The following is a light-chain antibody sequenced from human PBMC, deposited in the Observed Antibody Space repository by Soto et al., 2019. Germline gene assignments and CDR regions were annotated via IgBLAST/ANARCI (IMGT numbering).Light chain of an antibody. V-gene: IGKV3-15*01. CDR1: QSVNSN. Sequence: EIVMTQSPATLSVSTGERATLSCRASQSVNSNLAWYQQKPGQAPRLLIYDASTRATGIPARFSGSGSGTEFTLTISSLQSEDFAVYYCQQYNNCLTWTFGQGTKVDIK. CDR2: DAS. J-gene: IGKJ1*01. CDR3: QQYNNCLTWT.